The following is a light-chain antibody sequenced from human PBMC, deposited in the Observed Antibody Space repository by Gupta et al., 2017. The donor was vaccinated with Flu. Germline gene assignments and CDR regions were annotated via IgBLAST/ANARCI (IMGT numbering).Light chain of an antibody. CDR3: QKYDNSPLIT. CDR1: ESITSSF. CDR2: GAS. V-gene: IGKV3-20*01. Sequence: SVLTQSPGTLSLSPGERATLSCRASESITSSFLAWYQQKRGQAPRLLIYGASSRATGVPDRFSGSGSGAEFTLTISRLEPEDFAVYYCQKYDNSPLITFGQGTRLEIK. J-gene: IGKJ5*01.